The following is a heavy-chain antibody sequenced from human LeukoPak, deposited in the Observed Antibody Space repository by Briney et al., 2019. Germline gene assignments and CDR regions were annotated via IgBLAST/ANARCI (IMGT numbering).Heavy chain of an antibody. CDR3: AKVWAHDGSGNPYWHFDL. D-gene: IGHD3-10*01. CDR1: GFTFSSYS. J-gene: IGHJ2*01. V-gene: IGHV3-23*01. CDR2: IRASGGTA. Sequence: GGSLRLSCAASGFTFSSYSMNWVRQAPGKGLEWVSAIRASGGTAYYADSVKGRFTISGDNSKNTLYLQTNSLRAEDTAVYYCAKVWAHDGSGNPYWHFDLWGRGTLVTVSS.